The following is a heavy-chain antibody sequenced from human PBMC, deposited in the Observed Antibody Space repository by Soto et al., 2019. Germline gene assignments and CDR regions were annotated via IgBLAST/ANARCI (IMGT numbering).Heavy chain of an antibody. V-gene: IGHV1-3*01. CDR3: ARVSFETSGYADY. D-gene: IGHD3-22*01. CDR2: INAANGNT. J-gene: IGHJ4*02. CDR1: GYIFSTYT. Sequence: QVHLVQPGAEVKKPGASVKVSCKASGYIFSTYTMHWVRQAPGQRLEWMGWINAANGNTKYLQNFQGRVTISRDTSAGTAYLELSSLRSEDTVVYYCARVSFETSGYADYWGQGTLVTVSS.